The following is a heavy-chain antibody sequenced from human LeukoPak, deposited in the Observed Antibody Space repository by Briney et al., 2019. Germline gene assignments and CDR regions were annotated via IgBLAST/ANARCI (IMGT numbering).Heavy chain of an antibody. Sequence: GGSLRLSCAASGFTFSRYWMHWVRQAPAKGLEWVSRINSDGSSTTYADSVKGRFTISRDNAKNTLNLQMNSLRAEDTAVYFCARPYNDILNGRYFYYYDMGVWGQGTTVTVSS. D-gene: IGHD3-9*01. CDR3: ARPYNDILNGRYFYYYDMGV. CDR2: INSDGSST. V-gene: IGHV3-74*01. CDR1: GFTFSRYW. J-gene: IGHJ6*02.